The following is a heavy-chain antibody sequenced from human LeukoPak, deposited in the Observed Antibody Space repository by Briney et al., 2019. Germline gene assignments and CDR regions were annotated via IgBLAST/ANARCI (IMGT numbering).Heavy chain of an antibody. Sequence: SVKVSCKASGFTFTSSAMQWVRQARGQRLEWIGWIVVGSGNTNYAQKFQERVTITRDMSTSTAYMELSSPRSEDTAVYYCAAVPITIDYGSEDEYYYMDVWGKGTTVTVSS. J-gene: IGHJ6*03. D-gene: IGHD3-10*01. CDR1: GFTFTSSA. V-gene: IGHV1-58*02. CDR3: AAVPITIDYGSEDEYYYMDV. CDR2: IVVGSGNT.